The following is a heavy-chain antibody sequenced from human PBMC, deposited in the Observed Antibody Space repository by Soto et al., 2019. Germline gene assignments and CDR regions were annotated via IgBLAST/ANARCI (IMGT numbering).Heavy chain of an antibody. Sequence: QVQLQQWGAGLLKPSETLSLTCSVYGGSFSGYYWSWIRQPPGKGLEWIGEINHSGRTNYNPALRGRVTLSVDTSKNQVSLKLSSVTAADTAVYYCARVLVVRGVIITRRWFDPWGKGTLVTVSS. CDR2: INHSGRT. CDR3: ARVLVVRGVIITRRWFDP. J-gene: IGHJ5*02. V-gene: IGHV4-34*01. CDR1: GGSFSGYY. D-gene: IGHD3-10*01.